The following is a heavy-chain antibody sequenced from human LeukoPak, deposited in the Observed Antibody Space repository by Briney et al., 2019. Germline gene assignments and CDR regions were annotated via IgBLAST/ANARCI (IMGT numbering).Heavy chain of an antibody. V-gene: IGHV1-8*01. CDR1: GYTFTSYD. CDR3: ASYSGCYGGYYLDY. Sequence: ASVKVSCKASGYTFTSYDINWVRQATGQGLEWMGWMNPNSGNTGYAQKFQGRVTMTRNTSISTAYMELSSLRSEDTAVYYCASYSGCYGGYYLDYWGQGTLVTVSS. CDR2: MNPNSGNT. D-gene: IGHD1-26*01. J-gene: IGHJ4*02.